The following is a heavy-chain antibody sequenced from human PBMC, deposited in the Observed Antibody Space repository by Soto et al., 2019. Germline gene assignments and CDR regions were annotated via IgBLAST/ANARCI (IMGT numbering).Heavy chain of an antibody. J-gene: IGHJ3*02. CDR1: GFTFSSYG. CDR2: ISYDGSNK. CDR3: AKDLFTGDFWSGSDAFDI. D-gene: IGHD3-3*01. V-gene: IGHV3-30*18. Sequence: GGSLRLSCAASGFTFSSYGMHWVRQAPGKGLEWVAVISYDGSNKYYADSVKGRFTISRDNSKNTLYLQMNSLRAEDTAVYYCAKDLFTGDFWSGSDAFDIWGQGTMVTVSS.